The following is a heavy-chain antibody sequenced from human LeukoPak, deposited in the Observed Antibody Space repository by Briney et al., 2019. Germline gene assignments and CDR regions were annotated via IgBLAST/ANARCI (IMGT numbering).Heavy chain of an antibody. CDR3: ARDFSGGRRYCSSTSCRYYGMDV. CDR1: GYTFTSYA. J-gene: IGHJ6*02. V-gene: IGHV7-4-1*02. CDR2: INTNTGNP. Sequence: ASVKVSCKASGYTFTSYAMNWVRQAPGQGLEWMGWINTNTGNPTYAQGFTGRFVFSLDTSVSTAYLQISSLKAEDTAVYYCARDFSGGRRYCSSTSCRYYGMDVWAKGPRSPSP. D-gene: IGHD2-2*01.